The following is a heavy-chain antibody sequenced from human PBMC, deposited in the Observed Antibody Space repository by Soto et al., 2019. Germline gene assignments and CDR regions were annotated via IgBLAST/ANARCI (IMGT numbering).Heavy chain of an antibody. Sequence: QVQLVESGGGVVQPGRSLRLSCAASGFTFSSYAMHWVRQAPGKGLEWVAVISYDGSNKYYADSVKGRFTISRDNSKNTLYLQMNSLRAEDTALYYCARIPRYYDSSGYHEAFDIWGQGTMVTVSS. CDR3: ARIPRYYDSSGYHEAFDI. J-gene: IGHJ3*02. V-gene: IGHV3-30-3*01. CDR2: ISYDGSNK. D-gene: IGHD3-22*01. CDR1: GFTFSSYA.